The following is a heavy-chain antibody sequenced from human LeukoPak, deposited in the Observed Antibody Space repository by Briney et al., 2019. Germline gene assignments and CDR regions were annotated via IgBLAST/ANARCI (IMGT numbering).Heavy chain of an antibody. Sequence: EASVKVSCKASGFTFTTYGFSWVRQAPGQGLEWVGWISAHSGKTDSAQKFQGRVTMTTDTPTSTAYMELTSLRSDDTAEYYCARVGSSSLLGEFNYWGQGTRVTVSS. V-gene: IGHV1-18*01. J-gene: IGHJ4*02. CDR2: ISAHSGKT. D-gene: IGHD6-6*01. CDR1: GFTFTTYG. CDR3: ARVGSSSLLGEFNY.